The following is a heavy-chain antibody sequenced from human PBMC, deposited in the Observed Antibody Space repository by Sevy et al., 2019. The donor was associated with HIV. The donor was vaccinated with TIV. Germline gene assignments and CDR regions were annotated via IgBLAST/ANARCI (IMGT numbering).Heavy chain of an antibody. CDR2: ISNDGTKK. V-gene: IGHV3-30*03. J-gene: IGHJ4*02. Sequence: GGSLRLSCAASRFTFSGYAMHWVRQAPGQGLKWVAVISNDGTKKYYSDSVEGRFTISRDTSKATLYLQMNSLRTEDTALYYCARGTQTQMIRGFLLDYWGQGTLVTVSS. CDR3: ARGTQTQMIRGFLLDY. CDR1: RFTFSGYA. D-gene: IGHD3-10*01.